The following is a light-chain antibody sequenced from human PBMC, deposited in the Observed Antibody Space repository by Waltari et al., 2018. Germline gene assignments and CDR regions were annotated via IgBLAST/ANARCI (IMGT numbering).Light chain of an antibody. V-gene: IGLV2-8*01. CDR3: SSYAGSNRV. CDR1: SSDVGGYVY. J-gene: IGLJ3*02. Sequence: SALTQPPSASGSLGQSVTISCTGISSDVGGYVYVSWYQQHPGKAPKVIIYEVNKRPSGVPGRFSGSRSGNTASLTVSGLQAEDEADYYCSSYAGSNRVFGGGTRLTVL. CDR2: EVN.